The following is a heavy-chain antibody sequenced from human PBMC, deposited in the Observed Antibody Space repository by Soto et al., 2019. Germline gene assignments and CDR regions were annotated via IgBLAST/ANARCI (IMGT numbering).Heavy chain of an antibody. Sequence: QVQLVESGGGVVQPAMSLRLSCAASGFTFSSYAMHWVRQAPGKGLEWVAVISYDGSNKHYADSVKGRFTISRDNSKNTLYLQMNSLRAEDTAVYYCAKDLFEWELRGMDVWGQGTTVTVSS. CDR3: AKDLFEWELRGMDV. CDR1: GFTFSSYA. CDR2: ISYDGSNK. D-gene: IGHD1-26*01. V-gene: IGHV3-30*18. J-gene: IGHJ6*01.